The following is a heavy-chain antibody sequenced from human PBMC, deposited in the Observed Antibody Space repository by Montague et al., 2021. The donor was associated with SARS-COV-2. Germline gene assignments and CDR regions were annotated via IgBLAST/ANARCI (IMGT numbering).Heavy chain of an antibody. V-gene: IGHV4-39*01. J-gene: IGHJ6*02. CDR2: IYYSRST. Sequence: SETLSLTCTVSGGSISSSSYYWGWIRQPPGKGLEWIGSIYYSRSTYYNPSLKSRVTISVDMSKNQFSLKLSSVTAADTAVYYCARQDDILTGYYYYGMDVWGQGTTVTVSS. CDR3: ARQDDILTGYYYYGMDV. CDR1: GGSISSSSYY. D-gene: IGHD3-9*01.